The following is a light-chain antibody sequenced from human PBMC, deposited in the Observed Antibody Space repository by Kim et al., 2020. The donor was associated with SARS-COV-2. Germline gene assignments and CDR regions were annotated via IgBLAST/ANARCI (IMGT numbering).Light chain of an antibody. Sequence: ENVLTQSPGTLSLSPGEKATLSCRASQSIRSGYLAWYQQKPGQAPRLLIYGASSRATGIPDRFRGSGSGTDFTLTISRLEPEDFAVYYCQQYDSSPVFGPGTKVDIK. CDR3: QQYDSSPV. CDR2: GAS. V-gene: IGKV3-20*01. J-gene: IGKJ3*01. CDR1: QSIRSGY.